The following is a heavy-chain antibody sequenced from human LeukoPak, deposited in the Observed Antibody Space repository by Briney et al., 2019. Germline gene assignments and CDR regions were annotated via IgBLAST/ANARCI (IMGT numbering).Heavy chain of an antibody. CDR2: INPNSGGT. CDR1: GYTFTGHY. CDR3: ARGGPVVGATTGSFDY. V-gene: IGHV1-2*02. Sequence: ASVKVSCKASGYTFTGHYIHWVRQAPGQRLEWMGWINPNSGGTNYAQNFQGRVTMTRDTSISTAYIELRRLRSDDTAVYYCARGGPVVGATTGSFDYWGQGTLVTVSS. D-gene: IGHD1-26*01. J-gene: IGHJ4*02.